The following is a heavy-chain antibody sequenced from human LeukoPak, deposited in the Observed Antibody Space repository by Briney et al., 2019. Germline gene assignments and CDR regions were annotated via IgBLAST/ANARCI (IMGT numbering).Heavy chain of an antibody. CDR3: ATDAYYYDSSGSEPWFDP. J-gene: IGHJ5*02. Sequence: ASVKVSCKASGYSFTDKYMHWVRQAPGQGLEWMGWINPNSGGTNYAQKFQGRVTMTTDTSMSTAYMELSRLTSDDTAVYYCATDAYYYDSSGSEPWFDPWGQGTLVTVSS. CDR2: INPNSGGT. V-gene: IGHV1-2*02. D-gene: IGHD3-22*01. CDR1: GYSFTDKY.